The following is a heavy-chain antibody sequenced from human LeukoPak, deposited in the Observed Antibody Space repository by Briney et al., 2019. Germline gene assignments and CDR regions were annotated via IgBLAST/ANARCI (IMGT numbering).Heavy chain of an antibody. D-gene: IGHD5-24*01. Sequence: GSLRLSCAASGFTFSAYWMHWIRQAPGKGLVWVSSINKDATMIRYADSVKGRFTISRDNAENTLFVQMKGLRVEDTGIYFCARAASAYNSDYYFDYWGQGALVTVSS. J-gene: IGHJ4*02. CDR3: ARAASAYNSDYYFDY. V-gene: IGHV3-74*01. CDR2: INKDATMI. CDR1: GFTFSAYW.